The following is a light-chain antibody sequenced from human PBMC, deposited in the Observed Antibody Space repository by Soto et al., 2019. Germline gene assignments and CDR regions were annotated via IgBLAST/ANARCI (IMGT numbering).Light chain of an antibody. CDR3: QHYNSYSEA. CDR1: QTISSW. CDR2: KAS. V-gene: IGKV1-5*03. J-gene: IGKJ1*01. Sequence: DIQMTQSPSTLSGSVGDRVTITCRASQTISSWLDWYQQKPGKAPKLLIYKASTLKSGVPSRFSGSGSGTEFTLTISSLQPDDFATYYCQHYNSYSEAFDQGTKVELK.